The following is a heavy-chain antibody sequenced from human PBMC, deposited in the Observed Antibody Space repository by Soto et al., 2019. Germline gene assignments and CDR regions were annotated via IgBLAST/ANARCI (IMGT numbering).Heavy chain of an antibody. CDR3: ARDALRLWDYYYYMDV. D-gene: IGHD3-10*01. J-gene: IGHJ6*03. CDR2: ISAYNGNT. V-gene: IGHV1-18*01. CDR1: GYTFTSYG. Sequence: GASVKVSCKASGYTFTSYGISWVRQAPGQGLEWMGWISAYNGNTNYAQKLQGRVTMTTDTSTSTAYMELRSLRSDDTAVYYCARDALRLWDYYYYMDVWSKGTTVTVSS.